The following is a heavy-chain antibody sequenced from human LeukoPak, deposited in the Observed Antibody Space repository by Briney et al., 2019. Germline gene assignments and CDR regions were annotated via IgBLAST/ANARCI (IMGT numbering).Heavy chain of an antibody. Sequence: SETLSLTCTVSGYSISSGYYWGWIRQPPGKGLEWIGSIYHSGSTNYNPSLKSRVAISVDTSKNQFSLKLSSVTAADTAVYYCARVVPAATYYYYYYMDVWGKGTTVTVSS. V-gene: IGHV4-38-2*02. D-gene: IGHD2-2*01. CDR1: GYSISSGYY. CDR3: ARVVPAATYYYYYYMDV. CDR2: IYHSGST. J-gene: IGHJ6*03.